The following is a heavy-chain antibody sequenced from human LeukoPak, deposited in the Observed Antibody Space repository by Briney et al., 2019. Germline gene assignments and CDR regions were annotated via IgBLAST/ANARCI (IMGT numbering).Heavy chain of an antibody. V-gene: IGHV3-23*01. D-gene: IGHD3-22*01. CDR1: GFTFSSNA. Sequence: GGSLRLSCAASGFTFSSNAMSWVRQAPGKGLEWVSAIVASGGSTYYADSVKGRFTISRDTSKNMVYLQMNSLRAEETAVYYCARDLGGYGYYGMDVWGQGTTDTVSS. J-gene: IGHJ6*02. CDR3: ARDLGGYGYYGMDV. CDR2: IVASGGST.